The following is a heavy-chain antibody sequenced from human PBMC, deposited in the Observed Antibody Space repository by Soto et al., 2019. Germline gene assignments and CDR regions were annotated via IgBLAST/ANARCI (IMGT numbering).Heavy chain of an antibody. D-gene: IGHD1-7*01. CDR3: ARLGSPTLELRPFDY. J-gene: IGHJ4*02. V-gene: IGHV5-10-1*01. Sequence: GESLKISCKGSGYSFTSYWISWVRQMPGKGLEWMGRIDPSDSYTNYSPSFQGHVTISADKSISTAYLQWSSLKASDTAMYYCARLGSPTLELRPFDYWGQGTLVTVSS. CDR1: GYSFTSYW. CDR2: IDPSDSYT.